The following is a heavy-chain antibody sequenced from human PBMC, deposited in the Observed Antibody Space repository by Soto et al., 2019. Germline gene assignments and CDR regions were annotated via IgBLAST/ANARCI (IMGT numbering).Heavy chain of an antibody. V-gene: IGHV1-69*04. J-gene: IGHJ6*02. CDR2: IIPILGIA. D-gene: IGHD6-13*01. CDR3: ARGIAAAGHNYYYYGMDV. Sequence: RRSVRQYTKKGLEWMGRIIPILGIANYAQKFQGRVTITADKSTSTAYMELSSLRSEDTAVYYCARGIAAAGHNYYYYGMDVWGQGTTVTVSS.